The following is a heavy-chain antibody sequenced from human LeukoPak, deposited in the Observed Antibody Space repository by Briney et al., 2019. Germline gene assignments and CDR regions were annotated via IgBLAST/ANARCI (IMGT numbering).Heavy chain of an antibody. CDR3: ASSGAYGSGSIRYGMDV. Sequence: SQTLSLTCTVSGGSISSGGYYWSWIRQHPGKGLVWIGYIYYSGSTYYNPSLKSRVTISVDTSKNQFSLKLSSVTAADTAVYYCASSGAYGSGSIRYGMDVWGQGTTVTVFS. V-gene: IGHV4-31*03. J-gene: IGHJ6*02. CDR2: IYYSGST. D-gene: IGHD3-10*01. CDR1: GGSISSGGYY.